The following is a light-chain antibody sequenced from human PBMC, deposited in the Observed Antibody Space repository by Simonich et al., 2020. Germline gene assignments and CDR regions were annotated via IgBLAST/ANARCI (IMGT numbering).Light chain of an antibody. J-gene: IGKJ1*01. V-gene: IGKV4-1*01. CDR2: WAS. CDR1: QSVLYSSNNKNY. Sequence: DIVMTQSPDSLAVSLGERPTINCKSSQSVLYSSNNKNYLAWYQQKPGHPPKLLIYWASTRESGVPDRFSGGGSGTDFTLTISSLQAEDVAVYYCQQYYSTPPWTFGQGTKVEIK. CDR3: QQYYSTPPWT.